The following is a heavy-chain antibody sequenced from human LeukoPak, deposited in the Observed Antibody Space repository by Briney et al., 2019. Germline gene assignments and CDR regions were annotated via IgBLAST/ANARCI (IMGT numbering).Heavy chain of an antibody. V-gene: IGHV3-23*01. CDR3: AKPNGNVVAVPMDV. CDR1: GFTFSAYA. J-gene: IGHJ6*02. CDR2: IIGRGTSA. Sequence: GGSLRLSCAASGFTFSAYAMNWVRQAPGKGLEWVSSIIGRGTSAFYADSVKGRFTISRDNSKNTLYLQMYSLTAADTAVYYCAKPNGNVVAVPMDVWGQGTTVTVSS. D-gene: IGHD2-21*01.